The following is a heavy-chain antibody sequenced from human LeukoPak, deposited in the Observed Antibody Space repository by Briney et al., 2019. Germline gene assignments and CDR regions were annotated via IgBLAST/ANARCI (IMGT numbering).Heavy chain of an antibody. CDR2: INPNSGDT. J-gene: IGHJ6*03. D-gene: IGHD3-9*01. V-gene: IGHV1-2*02. Sequence: GASVKVSCKASGYTFTGHYMHWVRQAPGQGLEWMAWINPNSGDTNYAQRFQGRVTMTRDTSISTAYMELSRLRSDDTAVYYCARSFDARKGDYYYYMDVWGKGTTVTISS. CDR3: ARSFDARKGDYYYYMDV. CDR1: GYTFTGHY.